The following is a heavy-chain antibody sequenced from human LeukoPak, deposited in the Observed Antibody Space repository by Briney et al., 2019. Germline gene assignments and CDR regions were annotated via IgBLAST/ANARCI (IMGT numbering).Heavy chain of an antibody. D-gene: IGHD3-10*01. CDR3: ARDRGGYYGSGSYGTDY. Sequence: GGSLRLSCAASGFTVSSNYISWVRQAPGKGLEWVSVIYSGGSTYYADSVKGRFTISRDNSKNTLYLQMNSLRAEDTAVYYCARDRGGYYGSGSYGTDYWGQGTLVTVSS. CDR2: IYSGGST. V-gene: IGHV3-66*01. CDR1: GFTVSSNY. J-gene: IGHJ4*02.